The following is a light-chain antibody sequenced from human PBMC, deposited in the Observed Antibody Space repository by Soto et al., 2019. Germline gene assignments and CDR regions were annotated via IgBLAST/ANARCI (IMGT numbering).Light chain of an antibody. CDR1: ESVSSGY. CDR3: QHYGNSPPSVT. V-gene: IGKV3-20*01. J-gene: IGKJ3*01. CDR2: GAS. Sequence: EIVLTQSPNTLSLSPVERATLSCRASESVSSGYLVWYQQKPGQAPRLLIYGASNRATGIPDRFSGSGSGTDFTLTICRLEPEDFAVYYCQHYGNSPPSVTFGPGTKVDI.